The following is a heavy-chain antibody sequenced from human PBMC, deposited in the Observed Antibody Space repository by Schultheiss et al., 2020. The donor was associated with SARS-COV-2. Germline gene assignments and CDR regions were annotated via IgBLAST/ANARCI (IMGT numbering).Heavy chain of an antibody. CDR1: GFTVRSNY. V-gene: IGHV3-53*01. J-gene: IGHJ4*02. CDR2: VYSGGST. D-gene: IGHD4-23*01. CDR3: ARDVLGGKGY. Sequence: GGSLRLSCAASGFTVRSNYMSWVRQAPGKGLEWVSVVYSGGSTYYADSVKGRFTISRDNSKNTLYLQMNSLRAEDTAVYYCARDVLGGKGYWGQGTLVTVSS.